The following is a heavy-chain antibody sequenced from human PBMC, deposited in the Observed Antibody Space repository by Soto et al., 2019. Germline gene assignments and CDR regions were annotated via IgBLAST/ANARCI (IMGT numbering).Heavy chain of an antibody. CDR1: GFTFSSYA. V-gene: IGHV3-23*01. D-gene: IGHD2-15*01. J-gene: IGHJ3*02. Sequence: EVQLLESGGGLVQPGGSLRLSCAASGFTFSSYAMSWVRQAPGKGLEWVSAISGSGGSTYYADSVKGRFTISRDNSKNTLYLQMNSLRAEDTAVYYCAIRYWSGGSFCEDAFDIWGQGTMVTVSS. CDR3: AIRYWSGGSFCEDAFDI. CDR2: ISGSGGST.